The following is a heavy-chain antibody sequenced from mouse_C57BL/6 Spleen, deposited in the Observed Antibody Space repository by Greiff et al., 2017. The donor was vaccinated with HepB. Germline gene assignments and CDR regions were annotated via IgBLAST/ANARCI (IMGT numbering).Heavy chain of an antibody. CDR2: IWSGGST. Sequence: VKLQESGPGLVQPSQSLSITCTVSGFSLTSYGVHWVRQSPGKGLEWLGVIWSGGSTDYNAAFISRLSISKDNSKSQVFFKMNSLQADDTAIYYCARNVITTVVAHWYFDVWGTGTTVTVSS. D-gene: IGHD1-1*01. J-gene: IGHJ1*03. CDR3: ARNVITTVVAHWYFDV. V-gene: IGHV2-2*01. CDR1: GFSLTSYG.